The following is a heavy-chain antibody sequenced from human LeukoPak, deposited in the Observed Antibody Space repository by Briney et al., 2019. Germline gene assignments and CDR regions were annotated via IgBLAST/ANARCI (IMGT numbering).Heavy chain of an antibody. J-gene: IGHJ5*02. D-gene: IGHD6-13*01. Sequence: SETLSLTCTVSGGSISSSNYYWGWIRQPPGKGLGWIGSIYYSGGTFYNPSLKSRVTMSVDTSKNQFSLNLSSVTAADTAVYYCARLIIAAAGPGRWFDPWGQGTLVTVSS. CDR2: IYYSGGT. V-gene: IGHV4-39*01. CDR3: ARLIIAAAGPGRWFDP. CDR1: GGSISSSNYY.